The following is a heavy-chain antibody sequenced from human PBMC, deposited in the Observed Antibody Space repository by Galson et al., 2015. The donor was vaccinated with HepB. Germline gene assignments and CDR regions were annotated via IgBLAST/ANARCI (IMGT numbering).Heavy chain of an antibody. CDR3: ARSDYGDYVEGFDP. Sequence: SAKVSCKASGYTFTSHAVNWVRQAAGQGLEWMGWSNTNTGTPTYAQGFTGRFVFSLDTSVSTAYLQLSSLKAEDTAVYYCARSDYGDYVEGFDPWGQGTLVTVSS. J-gene: IGHJ5*02. CDR1: GYTFTSHA. D-gene: IGHD4-17*01. V-gene: IGHV7-4-1*02. CDR2: SNTNTGTP.